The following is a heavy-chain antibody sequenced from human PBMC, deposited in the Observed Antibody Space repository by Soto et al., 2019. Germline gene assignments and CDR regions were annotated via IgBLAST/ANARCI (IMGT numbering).Heavy chain of an antibody. CDR1: GGSISSSSYY. D-gene: IGHD6-13*01. Sequence: PSETLSLTCTVSGGSISSSSYYWGWIRQRPGKGLEWIGYIYYSGSTYYNPSLKSRVTISVDTSKNQFSLKLSSVTAADTAVYYCAAAGTPLYFDYRGQGTPVTVSS. CDR2: IYYSGST. V-gene: IGHV4-31*03. J-gene: IGHJ4*02. CDR3: AAAGTPLYFDY.